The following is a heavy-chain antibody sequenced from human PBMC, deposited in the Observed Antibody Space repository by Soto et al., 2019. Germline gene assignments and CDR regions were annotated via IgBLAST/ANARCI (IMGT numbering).Heavy chain of an antibody. D-gene: IGHD6-19*01. V-gene: IGHV4-39*01. CDR2: IYYSGST. Sequence: TLSLTCSVSGGSINSSSYFWGWVRQPPGKGLEWIGSIYYSGSTYYNPSLRSRVTISVDTSKNQFSLKLSSVTAADTAVFYCARHYSSGSRNWFDPWGQGTLVTVSS. CDR1: GGSINSSSYF. CDR3: ARHYSSGSRNWFDP. J-gene: IGHJ5*02.